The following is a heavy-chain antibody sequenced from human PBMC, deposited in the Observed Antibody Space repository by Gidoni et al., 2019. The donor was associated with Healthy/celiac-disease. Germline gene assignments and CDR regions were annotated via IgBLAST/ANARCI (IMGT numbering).Heavy chain of an antibody. D-gene: IGHD3-10*01. Sequence: QVQLVESGGGVVQPGRSLRLSCAASGFPFSSYGMHWVRQAPGKGLEWVAVISYDGSNKSYADSVKGRFTISSDNSKNTRYLQMNSLRAEDTAVYYCAGFADRGYWGQGTLVTVSS. CDR3: AGFADRGY. J-gene: IGHJ4*02. V-gene: IGHV3-30*03. CDR2: ISYDGSNK. CDR1: GFPFSSYG.